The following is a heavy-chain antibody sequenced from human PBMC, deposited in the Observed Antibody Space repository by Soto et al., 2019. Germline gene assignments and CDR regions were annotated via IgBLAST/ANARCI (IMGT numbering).Heavy chain of an antibody. V-gene: IGHV1-69*11. J-gene: IGHJ6*02. CDR2: IVPSLDTT. CDR3: AIWPQPRYTADPYAVDV. CDR1: GGTFSSSG. Sequence: QVHLVQSGTEVKKPGSSVKVSCKASGGTFSSSGFSWVRQAPGQGLEWMGMIVPSLDTTNYAQKFQARVTITADEVTSTAYMELRSLRSEDTAVYYCAIWPQPRYTADPYAVDVWGQGPRVIVSS. D-gene: IGHD3-16*02.